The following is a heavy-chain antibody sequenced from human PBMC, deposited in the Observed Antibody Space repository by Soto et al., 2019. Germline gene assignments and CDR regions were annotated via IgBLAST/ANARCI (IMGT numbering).Heavy chain of an antibody. CDR1: GFTFSSYA. CDR2: ISGSGCST. V-gene: IGHV3-23*01. D-gene: IGHD2-21*01. Sequence: EVQLLESGGGLVQPGGSLRLSCAASGFTFSSYAMSWVRQAPGKGLEWVSAISGSGCSTYYADSVKGRFTISRHNSNNPLYLQMNSLRAEDTAVYYCAKELRIPRTREFDYWGQGTLVTVSS. J-gene: IGHJ4*02. CDR3: AKELRIPRTREFDY.